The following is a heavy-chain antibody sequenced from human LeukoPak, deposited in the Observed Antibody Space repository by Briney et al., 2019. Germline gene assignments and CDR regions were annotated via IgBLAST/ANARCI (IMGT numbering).Heavy chain of an antibody. CDR1: GDSISNYY. Sequence: TSETLSLTCTVSGDSISNYYWSWIRQPAGKGLEWIGRMYTSGATNYNPSLKSRATMSVDTSKNQLSLRLSSVTAADRAVYYCAREGPAASTFFYYFMDVWGKGTTVTVSS. CDR3: AREGPAASTFFYYFMDV. CDR2: MYTSGAT. D-gene: IGHD2-2*01. V-gene: IGHV4-4*07. J-gene: IGHJ6*03.